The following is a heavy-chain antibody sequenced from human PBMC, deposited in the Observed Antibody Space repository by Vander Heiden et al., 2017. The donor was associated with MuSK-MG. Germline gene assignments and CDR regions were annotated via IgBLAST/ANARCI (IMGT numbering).Heavy chain of an antibody. CDR3: ARSDYDFWSGYFMDV. D-gene: IGHD3-3*01. CDR1: GFTFGGYA. V-gene: IGHV3-49*03. CDR2: IRSKAYGGTT. J-gene: IGHJ6*02. Sequence: EVQLVESGGVLVQPGRSLRLSCTASGFTFGGYAMSWFRQAPGKGLEWVGLIRSKAYGGTTEHAASVKGRFTISRDDSKSIAYLQMNSLKTEDTALYYCARSDYDFWSGYFMDVWGQGTTVTVSS.